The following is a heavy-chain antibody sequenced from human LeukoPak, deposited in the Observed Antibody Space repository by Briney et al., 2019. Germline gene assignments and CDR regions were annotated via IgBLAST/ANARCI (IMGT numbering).Heavy chain of an antibody. D-gene: IGHD4-23*01. CDR1: GGSISSYY. J-gene: IGHJ4*02. Sequence: SETLSLTCTVSGGSISSYYWSWIRQPPGKGLEWIGFVYYSGSTNYNPTLKSRVTMSVDTSKNQLSLKLSSVTAADTAVYYCAAGGSTVVPLYWGQGTLVTVSS. CDR3: AAGGSTVVPLY. V-gene: IGHV4-59*01. CDR2: VYYSGST.